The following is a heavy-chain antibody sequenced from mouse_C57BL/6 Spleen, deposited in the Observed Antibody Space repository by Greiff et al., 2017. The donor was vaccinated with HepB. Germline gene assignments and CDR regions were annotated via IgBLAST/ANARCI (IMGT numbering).Heavy chain of an antibody. CDR1: GYTFTSYW. D-gene: IGHD2-4*01. CDR2: IDPNSGGT. CDR3: ARWGSFDDYPYAMDY. V-gene: IGHV1-72*01. J-gene: IGHJ4*01. Sequence: QVQLQQPGAELVKPGASVKLSCKASGYTFTSYWMHWVKQRPGRGLEWIGRIDPNSGGTKYNEKFKSKATLTVDKPSSTAYMLLSSLTSEDSAVYYCARWGSFDDYPYAMDYWGQGTSVTVSS.